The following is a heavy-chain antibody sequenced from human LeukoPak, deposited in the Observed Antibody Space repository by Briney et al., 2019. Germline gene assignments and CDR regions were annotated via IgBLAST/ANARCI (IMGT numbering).Heavy chain of an antibody. CDR3: ARERWFDI. CDR1: GGSISSGSYY. Sequence: SETLSLTCTVSGGSISSGSYYWSWIRQPAGKGLEWIGRIYTSGSTNYNPSLKSRVTISVDTSKNQFSLKLSSVTAADTAVYYCARERWFDIWGQGTMVTVSS. J-gene: IGHJ3*02. CDR2: IYTSGST. V-gene: IGHV4-61*02. D-gene: IGHD4-23*01.